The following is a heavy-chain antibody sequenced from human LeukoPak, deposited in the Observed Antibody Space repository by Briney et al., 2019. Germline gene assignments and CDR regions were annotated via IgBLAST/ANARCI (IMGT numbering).Heavy chain of an antibody. J-gene: IGHJ3*02. Sequence: ASVKVSGKASGYTFTGYYMHWVRQAPGQGLEWMGWINPNSGGTNYAQKFQGWVTMTRDTSISTAYMELSRLRSDDTAVYYCARAIGGSDYDLDAFDIWGQGTMVTVSS. CDR1: GYTFTGYY. CDR2: INPNSGGT. D-gene: IGHD3-22*01. V-gene: IGHV1-2*04. CDR3: ARAIGGSDYDLDAFDI.